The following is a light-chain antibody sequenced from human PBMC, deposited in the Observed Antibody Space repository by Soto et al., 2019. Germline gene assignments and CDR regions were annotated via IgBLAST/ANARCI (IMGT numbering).Light chain of an antibody. J-gene: IGKJ2*01. CDR1: QSVSTS. Sequence: EVLMTQSPATLSVFPGQRVTLSCGASQSVSTSLAWYQQKPGQAPRLLIYSASTRASGIPTRFSGSGSGTDFTLTISGLESEDFAVYFCQQYIHGYTFGQGTKLEI. CDR2: SAS. CDR3: QQYIHGYT. V-gene: IGKV3-15*01.